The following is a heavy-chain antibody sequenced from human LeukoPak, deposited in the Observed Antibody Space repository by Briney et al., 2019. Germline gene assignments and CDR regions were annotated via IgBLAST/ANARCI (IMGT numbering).Heavy chain of an antibody. D-gene: IGHD2-2*01. CDR1: GYSFTSYW. V-gene: IGHV5-51*01. Sequence: GESLKISCKGSGYSFTSYWIGWVRQMPGKGLEWMGIIYPGDSDTRYSPSFQGQVTISADKSISTAYLQWSNLKASDTAMYYCARHEFVVVPAGAFDIWGQGTMVTVSS. CDR2: IYPGDSDT. J-gene: IGHJ3*02. CDR3: ARHEFVVVPAGAFDI.